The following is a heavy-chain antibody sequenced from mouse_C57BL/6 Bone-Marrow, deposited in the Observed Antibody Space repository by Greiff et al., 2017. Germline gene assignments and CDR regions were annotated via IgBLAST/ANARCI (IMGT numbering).Heavy chain of an antibody. V-gene: IGHV1-72*01. CDR2: IGPNSGGT. CDR3: ARGYFGYFDY. J-gene: IGHJ2*01. CDR1: GYTFTSYW. Sequence: QVQLKQPGAELVKPGASVKLSCKASGYTFTSYWMHWVKRRPGRGLEWIGRIGPNSGGTKYNEKFKSKATLTVDKPSSTAYMQLSSLTSEDSAVYYCARGYFGYFDYWGQGTTLTVSS. D-gene: IGHD2-10*02.